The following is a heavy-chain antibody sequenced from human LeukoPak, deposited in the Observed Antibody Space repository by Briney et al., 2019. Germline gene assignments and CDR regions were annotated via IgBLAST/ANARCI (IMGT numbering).Heavy chain of an antibody. Sequence: SETLSLTCTVSGGSISSYYWSWIRQPPGKGLEWIGYIYYSGSTNYNPSLKSRVTISVDTSKNQFSLKLSSVTAADTAVYYCAGCDGYSGYDCWFDPWGQGTLATVSS. CDR3: AGCDGYSGYDCWFDP. CDR2: IYYSGST. J-gene: IGHJ5*02. CDR1: GGSISSYY. V-gene: IGHV4-59*08. D-gene: IGHD5-12*01.